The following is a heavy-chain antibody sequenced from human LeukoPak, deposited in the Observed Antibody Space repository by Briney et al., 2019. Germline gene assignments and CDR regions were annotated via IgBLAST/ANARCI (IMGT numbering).Heavy chain of an antibody. CDR2: MNGEGTTI. V-gene: IGHV3-74*01. CDR1: GLTFRTTW. J-gene: IGHJ4*02. CDR3: ATARNFRFEY. D-gene: IGHD1-7*01. Sequence: GGSLRLSCATSGLTFRTTWMHWVRQAPGKGLMWVSRMNGEGTTIDYADSVKGRFTVSRDHAKNTLFLQMNNLRTEDTALYFCATARNFRFEYWGRGSLVIVSA.